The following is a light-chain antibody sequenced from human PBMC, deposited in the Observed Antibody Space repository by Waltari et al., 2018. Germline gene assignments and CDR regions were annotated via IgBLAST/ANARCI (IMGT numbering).Light chain of an antibody. CDR3: SSYGGTNNFVL. CDR1: SSDVGAYNF. V-gene: IGLV2-8*01. CDR2: EVT. Sequence: QSALTQPPSASGSPGQSITISCTGTSSDVGAYNFVSWYQQYPGRAPKVLISEVTQRPSGVPDRFAGSKSGNTASLTVSGLQAEDEADYYCSSYGGTNNFVLFGGGTKLTVL. J-gene: IGLJ2*01.